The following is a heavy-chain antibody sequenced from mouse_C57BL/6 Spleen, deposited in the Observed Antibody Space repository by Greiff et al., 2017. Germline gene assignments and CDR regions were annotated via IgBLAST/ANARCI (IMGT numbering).Heavy chain of an antibody. CDR2: LWSGGST. Sequence: VQLVESGPGLVQPSQSLSITCTVSGFSLTSYGVHWVRQSPGKGLEWLGVLWSGGSTDYNAAFISRLSISKDNSKSQVFFKMNSLQADDTAIYYCARNSDYSGNYAMDYWGQGTSVTVSS. CDR3: ARNSDYSGNYAMDY. V-gene: IGHV2-2*01. D-gene: IGHD2-13*01. J-gene: IGHJ4*01. CDR1: GFSLTSYG.